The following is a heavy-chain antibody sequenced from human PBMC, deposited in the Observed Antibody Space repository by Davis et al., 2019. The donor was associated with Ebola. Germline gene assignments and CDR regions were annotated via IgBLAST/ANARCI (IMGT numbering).Heavy chain of an antibody. J-gene: IGHJ4*02. V-gene: IGHV1-2*05. CDR2: INPNSGGT. D-gene: IGHD4-11*01. CDR1: GYTFTGYY. Sequence: ASVKVSCKASGYTFTGYYIHWVRQAPGQGLEWMGRINPNSGGTNYAQKFQGRVTMTRDTSISTAYMELSRLRSDDTVVYYCARSDSNYGGALRYWGQGTLVTVSS. CDR3: ARSDSNYGGALRY.